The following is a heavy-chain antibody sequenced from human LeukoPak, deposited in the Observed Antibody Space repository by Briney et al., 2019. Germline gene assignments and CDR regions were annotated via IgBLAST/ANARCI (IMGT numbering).Heavy chain of an antibody. J-gene: IGHJ6*04. D-gene: IGHD3-10*01. V-gene: IGHV4-34*01. CDR2: INDSGST. Sequence: SETLSLTCAVYGGSFTGYYWSWIRQPPGKGLEWIGEINDSGSTNNNPSPKSRVTISVDTSKNQFSLKLSTVSAADTAVYYCARSYYYGSGPYYYGMEVWGKGTTVTVSS. CDR3: ARSYYYGSGPYYYGMEV. CDR1: GGSFTGYY.